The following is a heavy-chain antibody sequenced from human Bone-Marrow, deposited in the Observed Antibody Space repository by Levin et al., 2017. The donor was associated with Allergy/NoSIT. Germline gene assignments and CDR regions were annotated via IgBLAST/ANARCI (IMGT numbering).Heavy chain of an antibody. Sequence: GESLKISCATSGFTFSSYSMNWVRQAPGKGLEWVSYINSSSGTIYYVDSVKGRFTISRDNAKKSLYLQMSSLRVEDTAVYYSVRGLPDYWGQGTLVTVSS. V-gene: IGHV3-48*01. J-gene: IGHJ4*02. CDR3: VRGLPDY. CDR1: GFTFSSYS. CDR2: INSSSGTI.